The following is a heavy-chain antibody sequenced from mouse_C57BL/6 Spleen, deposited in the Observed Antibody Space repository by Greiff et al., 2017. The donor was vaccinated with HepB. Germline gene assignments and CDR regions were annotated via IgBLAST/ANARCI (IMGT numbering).Heavy chain of an antibody. CDR1: GYTFTSYW. V-gene: IGHV1-7*01. Sequence: VQLQQSGAELAKPGASVKLSCKASGYTFTSYWMHWVNQRPGQGLEWIGYINPSSGYTKYNQKFKDKATLTADESSSTAYMQLSSLTYEDSAVYYCARWYFDVWGTGTTVTVSS. CDR2: INPSSGYT. J-gene: IGHJ1*03. CDR3: ARWYFDV.